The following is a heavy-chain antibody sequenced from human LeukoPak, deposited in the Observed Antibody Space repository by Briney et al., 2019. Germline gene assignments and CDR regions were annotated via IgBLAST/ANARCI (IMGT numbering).Heavy chain of an antibody. CDR1: GGSISNYF. V-gene: IGHV4-4*07. CDR2: VSTNGNT. CDR3: ARDRWDDISSWSGSFDC. J-gene: IGHJ4*02. D-gene: IGHD6-13*01. Sequence: SETLSLTCTVSGGSISNYFWSWIRQPAGKGLEWIGRVSTNGNTNYNPSLKSRVTMSGDTSKNQFSLKVNSVTAADTAVYYCARDRWDDISSWSGSFDCWGQGTLVTVSS.